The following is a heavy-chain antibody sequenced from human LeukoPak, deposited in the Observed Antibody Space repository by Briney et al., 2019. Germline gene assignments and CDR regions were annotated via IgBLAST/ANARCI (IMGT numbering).Heavy chain of an antibody. J-gene: IGHJ3*01. CDR2: INHSGST. V-gene: IGHV4-34*01. CDR3: ARGWRARLSAFDF. Sequence: PSETLSLTCAVYGGSFSGYYWSWIRQPPGKGLEWIGEINHSGSTNYNPSLKSRVTISVDTSKNQFSLKLSSVTAADTAVYYCARGWRARLSAFDFWGQGTMVIVSS. D-gene: IGHD1-1*01. CDR1: GGSFSGYY.